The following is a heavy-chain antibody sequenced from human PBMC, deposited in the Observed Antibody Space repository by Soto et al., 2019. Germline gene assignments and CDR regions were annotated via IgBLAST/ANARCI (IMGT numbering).Heavy chain of an antibody. V-gene: IGHV4-4*02. CDR1: GDSISSSNW. CDR3: ARRYYDTSGYSRPFDP. Sequence: SETLSLTCIFSGDSISSSNWWSWVRQPPGKGLEWIGEMYNSGSANYNPSLKSRVTISVDKSKNQFSLKLASVTAADTAVYYCARRYYDTSGYSRPFDPWGQGTLVTVSS. D-gene: IGHD3-22*01. CDR2: MYNSGSA. J-gene: IGHJ5*02.